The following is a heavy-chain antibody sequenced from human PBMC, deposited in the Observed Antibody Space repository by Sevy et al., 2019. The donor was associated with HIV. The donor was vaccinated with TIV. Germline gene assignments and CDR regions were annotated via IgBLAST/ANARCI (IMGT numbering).Heavy chain of an antibody. V-gene: IGHV3-21*01. Sequence: GGSLRLSCAASGFTFSSFTMHWVRQAPGKGLEWVSSISSSSNHIYYGDSVKGRFAISRDNAKRSLYLQMNSLRAEDTAVYYYARASRAALRPDYWGQGTLVTVSS. J-gene: IGHJ4*02. CDR1: GFTFSSFT. CDR3: ARASRAALRPDY. CDR2: ISSSSNHI. D-gene: IGHD6-6*01.